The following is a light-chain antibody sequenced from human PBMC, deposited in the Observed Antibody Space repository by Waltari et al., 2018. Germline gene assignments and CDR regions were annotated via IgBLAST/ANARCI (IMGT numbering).Light chain of an antibody. Sequence: QVVLTQSPSASASLGASVKLTCTLSSGHSSYAIAWHQQQQEKGPRYLMKLNSDGSHVRGDGIPGRFSGCTSGTGRYLTISRLQSEDEADYFCQAWGTGTKREFGGGTKLTVL. CDR1: SGHSSYA. V-gene: IGLV4-69*01. CDR2: LNSDGSH. J-gene: IGLJ2*01. CDR3: QAWGTGTKRE.